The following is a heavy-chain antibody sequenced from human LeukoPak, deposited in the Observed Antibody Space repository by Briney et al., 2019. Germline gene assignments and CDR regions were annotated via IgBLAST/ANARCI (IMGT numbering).Heavy chain of an antibody. V-gene: IGHV3-30-3*01. CDR3: ALHCSSTSCSDGMDV. D-gene: IGHD2-2*01. Sequence: PGGSLRLSCTASGFTFSSYWMNWVRQAPGKGLEWVAVISYDGSNKYYADSVKGRFTISRDNSKNTLYLQMNSLRAEDTAVYYCALHCSSTSCSDGMDVWGQGTTVTVSS. J-gene: IGHJ6*02. CDR1: GFTFSSYW. CDR2: ISYDGSNK.